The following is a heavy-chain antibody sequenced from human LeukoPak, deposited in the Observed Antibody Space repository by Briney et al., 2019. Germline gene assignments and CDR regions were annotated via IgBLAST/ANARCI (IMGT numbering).Heavy chain of an antibody. D-gene: IGHD4-17*01. CDR3: AGDYGDYYFDY. J-gene: IGHJ4*02. V-gene: IGHV4-39*07. CDR2: IYYSGST. Sequence: SETLSLTCTVSGGSISISNYHWAWIRQPPGKGLEWIGSIYYSGSTYHNPSLKSRVTISVDTSKNQFSLKLSSVTAADTAVYFCAGDYGDYYFDYWGQGTLVTVSS. CDR1: GGSISISNYH.